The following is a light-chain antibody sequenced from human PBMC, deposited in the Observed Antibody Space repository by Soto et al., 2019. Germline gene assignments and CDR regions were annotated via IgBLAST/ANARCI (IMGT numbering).Light chain of an antibody. Sequence: EIVLTQSPATLSLSPGERATLSCRASQSLSNNIYLAWYQQKPGQAPRLLIYGASNRATGIPARFSGSGSGTEFTLTISSLQSEDFAVYYCQQYHNWPITFGQGTRLEIK. CDR3: QQYHNWPIT. CDR2: GAS. J-gene: IGKJ5*01. V-gene: IGKV3-15*01. CDR1: QSLSNN.